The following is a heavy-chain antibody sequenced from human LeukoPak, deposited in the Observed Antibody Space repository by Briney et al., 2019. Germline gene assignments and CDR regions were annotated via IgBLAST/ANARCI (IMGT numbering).Heavy chain of an antibody. D-gene: IGHD3-22*01. J-gene: IGHJ4*02. CDR3: AKGSSGSRPSYFDY. Sequence: GGSLRLSCAASGFTFSSYAMSWVRQAPGKGLEWVSAITDSGGSTYYSDSVKGRFTISRDNSKNTLYLQMNTLRAEDTAIYYCAKGSSGSRPSYFDYWGQGTLVTVSS. CDR1: GFTFSSYA. CDR2: ITDSGGST. V-gene: IGHV3-23*01.